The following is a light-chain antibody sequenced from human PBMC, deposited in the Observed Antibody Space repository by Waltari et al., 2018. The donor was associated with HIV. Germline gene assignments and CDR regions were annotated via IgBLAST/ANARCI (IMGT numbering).Light chain of an antibody. CDR2: GAS. Sequence: EIVLTQSPGTLSLSPGERVTLSCRASQSVSSSYFAWYHQKPGQAPRLLIYGASTRATGIPDRFSGSGSGTDFTLTISRLEPEDFAGYYCQYYGSSPMWTFGPGTKVEIK. V-gene: IGKV3-20*01. CDR3: QYYGSSPMWT. CDR1: QSVSSSY. J-gene: IGKJ1*01.